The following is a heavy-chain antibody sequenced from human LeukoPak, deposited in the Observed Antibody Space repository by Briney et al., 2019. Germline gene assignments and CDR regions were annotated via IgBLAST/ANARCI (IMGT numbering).Heavy chain of an antibody. V-gene: IGHV4-4*07. D-gene: IGHD3-10*01. Sequence: SETLSLTCTVSGGSISNYFWSWIRQPAGKELEWIGRMHTSGSTNYNPSLKSRVTMSVDTSKNQFSLKLSSVTAADTAVYYCARGGGYWGQGTLVTVSS. CDR2: MHTSGST. CDR3: ARGGGY. J-gene: IGHJ4*02. CDR1: GGSISNYF.